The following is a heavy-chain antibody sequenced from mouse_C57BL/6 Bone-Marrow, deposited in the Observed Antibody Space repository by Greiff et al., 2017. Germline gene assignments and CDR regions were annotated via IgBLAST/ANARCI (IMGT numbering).Heavy chain of an antibody. V-gene: IGHV1-81*01. CDR3: AGGYDYSYYYAMDY. Sequence: QVQLQQSGAELARPGASVKLSCKASGYTFTSYGISWVKQRTGQGLEWIGEIYPRSGNTYYNEKFKGKATLTADKYSSTAYMELRSLTSEDSAVYFCAGGYDYSYYYAMDYWGQGTSVTVSS. CDR1: GYTFTSYG. D-gene: IGHD2-4*01. CDR2: IYPRSGNT. J-gene: IGHJ4*01.